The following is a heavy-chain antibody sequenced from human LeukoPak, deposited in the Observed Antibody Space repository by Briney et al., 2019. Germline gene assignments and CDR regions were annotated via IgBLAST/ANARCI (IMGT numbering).Heavy chain of an antibody. CDR2: IYSDNT. J-gene: IGHJ4*02. V-gene: IGHV3-53*01. CDR3: ARRAGAYSHPYDY. Sequence: GGSLRLSCTVSGFTVSSNSMSWVRQAPGKGLEWVSFIYSDNTHYSDSVKGRFTISRDNSKNTLYLQMNSLRAEDTAVYYCARRAGAYSHPYDYWGQGTLATVSS. D-gene: IGHD4/OR15-4a*01. CDR1: GFTVSSNS.